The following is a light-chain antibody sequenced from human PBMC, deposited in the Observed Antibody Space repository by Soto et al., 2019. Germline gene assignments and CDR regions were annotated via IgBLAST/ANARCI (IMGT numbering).Light chain of an antibody. V-gene: IGKV1-8*01. J-gene: IGKJ4*01. CDR2: EES. CDR1: QGISSY. CDR3: QQVKTYPRT. Sequence: AIRMTQSPSSLSASTGDRVTITCRASQGISSYLAWYQQKPGKPPKLLIYEESTLHSGVPSRFSGRKSGTQFTLTIDSLQPEDFATYYCQQVKTYPRTFGGGTKVDIK.